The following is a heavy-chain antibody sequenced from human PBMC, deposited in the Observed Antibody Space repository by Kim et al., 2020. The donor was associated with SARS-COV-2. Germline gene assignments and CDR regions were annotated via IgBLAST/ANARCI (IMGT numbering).Heavy chain of an antibody. Sequence: GGSLRLSCAASGFTFSSYWMSWVRQAPGKGLEWVANIKQDGSEKYYVDSVKGRFTISRDNAKNSLYLQMNSLRAEDTAVYYCAREVELRYFDWPNPDYFDYWGQGTLVTVSS. V-gene: IGHV3-7*03. D-gene: IGHD3-9*01. J-gene: IGHJ4*02. CDR2: IKQDGSEK. CDR3: AREVELRYFDWPNPDYFDY. CDR1: GFTFSSYW.